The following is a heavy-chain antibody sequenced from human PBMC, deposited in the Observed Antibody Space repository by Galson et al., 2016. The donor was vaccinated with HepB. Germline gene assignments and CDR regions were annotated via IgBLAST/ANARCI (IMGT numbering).Heavy chain of an antibody. V-gene: IGHV4-39*01. Sequence: ETLSLTCSVSGGSINTNNYYWVWIRQTPGKGLEWIGSIYHSGNTFYNPSLKSRVAISVDTSKNQFSLNVSYVTAADTAVYHCARLCYDFWCVSCAMDVWGQGTTITAS. J-gene: IGHJ6*02. CDR1: GGSINTNNYY. CDR3: ARLCYDFWCVSCAMDV. D-gene: IGHD3-3*01. CDR2: IYHSGNT.